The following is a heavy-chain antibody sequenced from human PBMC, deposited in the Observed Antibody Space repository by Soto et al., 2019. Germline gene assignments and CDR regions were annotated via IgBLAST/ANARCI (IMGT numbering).Heavy chain of an antibody. Sequence: EVQLVESGGGLVQPGGSLRLSCAASRFTFSTYWMTWVRQTPGKGLEWVANIHQDGNEKYYMDSVKGRFTISRDNAKKSLYLQMTSLRAEDTAVYYCAGGNALDVWGQGTTVTVSS. CDR2: IHQDGNEK. CDR1: RFTFSTYW. J-gene: IGHJ6*02. CDR3: AGGNALDV. V-gene: IGHV3-7*01.